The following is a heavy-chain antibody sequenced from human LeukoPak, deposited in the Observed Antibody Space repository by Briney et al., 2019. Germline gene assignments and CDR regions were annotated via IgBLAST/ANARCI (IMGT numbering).Heavy chain of an antibody. CDR1: GFTVSSNY. Sequence: GGSLRLSCVVSGFTVSSNYMSWVRQAPGKGLEWVSIIYSGGYAYYADSVKGRFTISRDNSKNTLYLQMNSLRAEDTAVYYCAKDGGKRFFFDYWGQGTLVAVSS. CDR2: IYSGGYA. CDR3: AKDGGKRFFFDY. D-gene: IGHD3-3*01. J-gene: IGHJ4*02. V-gene: IGHV3-53*05.